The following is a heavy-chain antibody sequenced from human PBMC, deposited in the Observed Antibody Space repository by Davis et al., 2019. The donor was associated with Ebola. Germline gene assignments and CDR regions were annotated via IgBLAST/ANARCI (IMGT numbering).Heavy chain of an antibody. D-gene: IGHD4/OR15-4a*01. J-gene: IGHJ3*02. V-gene: IGHV3-30*19. Sequence: GESLRISCAASGFTFSSYGMHWVRQAPGKGLEWVAHVGIDGSNKYYADSVKGRFTISRDNSKKMLFVQMDYLRVEDTAVYSCVRVIYGDPPAFDMWGQGTMVTVSS. CDR3: VRVIYGDPPAFDM. CDR2: VGIDGSNK. CDR1: GFTFSSYG.